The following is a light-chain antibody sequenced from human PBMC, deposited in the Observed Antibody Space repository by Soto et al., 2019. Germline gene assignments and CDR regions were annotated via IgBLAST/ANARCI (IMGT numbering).Light chain of an antibody. V-gene: IGLV1-51*01. Sequence: QSVLTQPPSVSAAPGQKVTISCSGSSSNIWGNSVSWYQQLPGTAPKLLIYDDDKRPSGIPDRFSGSKSGTSATLGITGFRTGDEADYYCGSWDSSLSAYVFGTGTKV. CDR2: DDD. CDR1: SSNIWGNS. CDR3: GSWDSSLSAYV. J-gene: IGLJ1*01.